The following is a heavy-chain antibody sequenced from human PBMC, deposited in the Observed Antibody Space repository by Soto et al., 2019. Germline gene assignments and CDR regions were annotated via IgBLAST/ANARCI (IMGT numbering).Heavy chain of an antibody. D-gene: IGHD2-15*01. V-gene: IGHV3-11*01. CDR3: ARAYSDAFDI. CDR2: ISSSGTGI. Sequence: GVLRLSCAASGFTFSDYYMTWIRQAPGKGLEWVSYISSSGTGIYYADSVKGRFTTSRDNAKNSLYLQMSSLRAEDTAVYYCARAYSDAFDIWGQGTMVTVSS. J-gene: IGHJ3*02. CDR1: GFTFSDYY.